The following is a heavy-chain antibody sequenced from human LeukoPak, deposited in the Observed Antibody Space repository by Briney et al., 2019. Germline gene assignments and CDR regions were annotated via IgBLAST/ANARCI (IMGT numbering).Heavy chain of an antibody. CDR1: GDSISSSSSY. V-gene: IGHV4-39*01. D-gene: IGHD4-17*01. J-gene: IGHJ1*01. Sequence: SETLSLTCTVSGDSISSSSSYWGWIRQPPGEGLEWIGSIYYSGSTYYNTSLKSRVTISVDTSKNQFSLRLNSVTAADTAVYFCARRAFYGDRFAEYFQHWGQGTLVTVSS. CDR2: IYYSGST. CDR3: ARRAFYGDRFAEYFQH.